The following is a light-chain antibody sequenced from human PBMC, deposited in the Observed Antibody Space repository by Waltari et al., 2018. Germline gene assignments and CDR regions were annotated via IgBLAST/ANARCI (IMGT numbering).Light chain of an antibody. Sequence: DIVMTQSPDSLAVSLGERATINCKSSQSVLYSSNSKNYLAWYQQKPGQPLKLLIYWASTRESGVPDRFSGSGSGTDFTLTISSLQAEDVAVYYCQQYYSTPYTVGQGTKLEIK. CDR2: WAS. CDR3: QQYYSTPYT. CDR1: QSVLYSSNSKNY. J-gene: IGKJ2*01. V-gene: IGKV4-1*01.